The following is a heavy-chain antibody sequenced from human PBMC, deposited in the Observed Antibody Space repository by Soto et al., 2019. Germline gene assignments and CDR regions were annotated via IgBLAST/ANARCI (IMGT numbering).Heavy chain of an antibody. D-gene: IGHD1-26*01. CDR2: IDPSDSYT. J-gene: IGHJ4*02. CDR3: AHHSGSYSQPDY. CDR1: GYSLTSYW. V-gene: IGHV5-10-1*01. Sequence: GESLKISCKGSGYSLTSYWISWVRQMPGKGLEWMGRIDPSDSYTNYSPSFQGHVTISADKSISTAYLQWSSLKASDTAMYYCAHHSGSYSQPDYWGQGTLVTVSS.